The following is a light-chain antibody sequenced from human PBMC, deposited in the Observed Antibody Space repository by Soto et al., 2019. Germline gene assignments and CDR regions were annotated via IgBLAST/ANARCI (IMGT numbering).Light chain of an antibody. CDR2: GAS. V-gene: IGKV3-20*01. Sequence: EIVLTQSPGTLSLSPGERATLSCRASQSVSSSYLAWYQQKPGQAPRLLIYGASSRATGIPDRFSGSGSGTDFARTISRLEPEEFAGYYCQQYGSPPWTFGQGTKVEIK. CDR1: QSVSSSY. J-gene: IGKJ1*01. CDR3: QQYGSPPWT.